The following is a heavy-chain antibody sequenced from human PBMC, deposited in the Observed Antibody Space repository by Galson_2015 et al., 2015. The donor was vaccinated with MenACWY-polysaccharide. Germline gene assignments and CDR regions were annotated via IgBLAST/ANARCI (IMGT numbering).Heavy chain of an antibody. CDR2: IYAGDGNT. CDR3: ARSPAAGRFDY. Sequence: SVKVSCKASGYTFTSFLIQWVRQAPGQRLEWMGWIYAGDGNTEYSQKFQGRVTFTRDTSASTVYMEMSTLRSEDTAVYYCARSPAAGRFDYWGQGTLVTVSS. J-gene: IGHJ4*02. D-gene: IGHD6-13*01. CDR1: GYTFTSFL. V-gene: IGHV1-3*01.